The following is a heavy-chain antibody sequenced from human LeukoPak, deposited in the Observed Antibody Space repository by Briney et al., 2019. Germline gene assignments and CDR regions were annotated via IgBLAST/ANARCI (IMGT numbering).Heavy chain of an antibody. CDR2: ISGSGGST. CDR1: GFTFSSYA. J-gene: IGHJ4*02. D-gene: IGHD3-22*01. Sequence: GGSLRLSCAASGFTFSSYAMSWVRQAPGKGLEWVSAISGSGGSTYYADSVKGRFTISGDNSKNTLYLQMNSLRAEDTAVYYCAKDPWADSSGYYQYYFDYWGQGTLVTVS. V-gene: IGHV3-23*01. CDR3: AKDPWADSSGYYQYYFDY.